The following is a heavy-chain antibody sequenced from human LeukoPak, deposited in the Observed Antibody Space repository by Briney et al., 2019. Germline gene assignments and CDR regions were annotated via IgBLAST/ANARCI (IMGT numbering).Heavy chain of an antibody. CDR2: ISAYNGNT. Sequence: ASVKVSCKASGYTFTSYGISWVRQAPGQGLEWMGWISAYNGNTNYAQKLQGRVTMTTDTSTSTAYMELRSLRSDDTAVYYCARVRDSSSWYTTDYYYGMDVWGQGTTVTVSS. CDR3: ARVRDSSSWYTTDYYYGMDV. CDR1: GYTFTSYG. J-gene: IGHJ6*02. V-gene: IGHV1-18*01. D-gene: IGHD6-13*01.